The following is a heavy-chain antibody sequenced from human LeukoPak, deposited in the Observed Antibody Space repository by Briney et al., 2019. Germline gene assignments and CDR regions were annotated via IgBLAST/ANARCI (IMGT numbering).Heavy chain of an antibody. CDR3: ARERIAVAGTVLDY. CDR2: IYYSGST. D-gene: IGHD6-19*01. CDR1: GGSISSYY. Sequence: SETVSLTCTVSGGSISSYYWSWIRQPPGKGLEWIGYIYYSGSTNYNPSLKSRVTISVDTSKNQFSLKLSSVTAADTAVYYCARERIAVAGTVLDYWGQGTLVTVSS. J-gene: IGHJ4*02. V-gene: IGHV4-59*12.